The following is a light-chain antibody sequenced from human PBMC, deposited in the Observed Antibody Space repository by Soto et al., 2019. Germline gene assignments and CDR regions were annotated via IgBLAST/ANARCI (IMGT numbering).Light chain of an antibody. CDR3: QQYNSYPWT. Sequence: EIVLTQSPAILSSTPGETAILSCRASQYVGSRLSWYQHKPGQAPRLLIYYMSKRATGIPARFSGSGSGTEFTLTISSLQPDDFATYYCQQYNSYPWTFGQGTKVDI. V-gene: IGKV3-11*01. CDR2: YMS. CDR1: QYVGSR. J-gene: IGKJ1*01.